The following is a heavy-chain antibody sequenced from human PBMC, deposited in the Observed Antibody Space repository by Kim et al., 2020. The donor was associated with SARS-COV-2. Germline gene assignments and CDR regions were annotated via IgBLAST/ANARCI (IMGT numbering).Heavy chain of an antibody. D-gene: IGHD3-10*01. V-gene: IGHV3-23*01. Sequence: GGSLRLSCAASGFTFSSYAMSWVRQAPGKGLEWVSAISGSGGSTYYADSVKGRFTISRDNSKNTLYLQMNSLRAEDTAVYYCATNPRGWFGGSYFGYWGQGALVTVSS. CDR3: ATNPRGWFGGSYFGY. CDR2: ISGSGGST. J-gene: IGHJ4*02. CDR1: GFTFSSYA.